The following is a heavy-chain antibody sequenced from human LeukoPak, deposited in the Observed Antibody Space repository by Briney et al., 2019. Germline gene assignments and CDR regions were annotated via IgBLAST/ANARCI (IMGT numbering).Heavy chain of an antibody. CDR3: ARRLAVAGYFDY. V-gene: IGHV4-38-2*01. Sequence: SETLSLTCAVSGYSISSGYYWGWIRQPPGKGLEWIGSIYHSGSTYYDPSLKSRVTISEDTSKNQFSLKLSSVTAADTAVYYCARRLAVAGYFDYWGQGTLVTVSS. D-gene: IGHD6-19*01. J-gene: IGHJ4*02. CDR2: IYHSGST. CDR1: GYSISSGYY.